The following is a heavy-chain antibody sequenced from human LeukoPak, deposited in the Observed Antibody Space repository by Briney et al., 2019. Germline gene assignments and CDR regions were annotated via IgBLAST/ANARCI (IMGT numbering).Heavy chain of an antibody. CDR2: INPSGGST. J-gene: IGHJ4*02. D-gene: IGHD6-6*01. V-gene: IGHV1-46*01. CDR3: ARNRIAARIFDY. CDR1: GYTFTSYY. Sequence: ASVKVSCKASGYTFTSYYMHWVRQAPGQGLEWMGIINPSGGSTSYAQTFQGRVTMTRDTSTSTVYMELSSLRSEDTAVYYCARNRIAARIFDYWGQGTLVTVSS.